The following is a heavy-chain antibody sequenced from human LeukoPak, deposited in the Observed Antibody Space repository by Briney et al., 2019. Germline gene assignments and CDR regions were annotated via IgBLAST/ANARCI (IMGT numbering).Heavy chain of an antibody. CDR1: GYTFTSYG. CDR2: ISAYNGNT. D-gene: IGHD2-2*02. Sequence: GASVKVSCKASGYTFTSYGISWVRQAPGHGLEWMGWISAYNGNTNYAQKLQGRVTMTTDTSTSTAYMELRSLRSDDTAVYYCARVVVVPAAIPPYYYYYMDVWGKGTTVTVSS. CDR3: ARVVVVPAAIPPYYYYYMDV. J-gene: IGHJ6*03. V-gene: IGHV1-18*01.